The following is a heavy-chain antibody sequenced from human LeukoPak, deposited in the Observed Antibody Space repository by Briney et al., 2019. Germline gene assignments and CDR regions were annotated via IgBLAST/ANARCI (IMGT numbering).Heavy chain of an antibody. CDR3: ARGSYSGWNFDY. D-gene: IGHD6-19*01. CDR1: GGTFSSYA. Sequence: SVKVSCKASGGTFSSYAISWVRQAPGQGLEWMGRIIPILGIADYAQKFQGRVTITADKSTSTAYMELSSLRSEDTAVYYCARGSYSGWNFDYWGQGTLVTVSS. V-gene: IGHV1-69*04. CDR2: IIPILGIA. J-gene: IGHJ4*02.